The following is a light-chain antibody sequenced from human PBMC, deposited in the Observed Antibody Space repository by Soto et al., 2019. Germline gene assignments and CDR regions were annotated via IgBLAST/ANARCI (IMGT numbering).Light chain of an antibody. CDR1: SSDICASNY. CDR3: SSSAINSVTLYV. V-gene: IGLV2-14*01. Sequence: QSALTHPASVSGSPGQSITISCTGTSSDICASNYVSWYQQHPGKAPKVMIYEVSNRPSAVSNRFSGSKSGNTASLSISRLQAEDEADYYCSSSAINSVTLYVFGTGPTVTVL. CDR2: EVS. J-gene: IGLJ1*01.